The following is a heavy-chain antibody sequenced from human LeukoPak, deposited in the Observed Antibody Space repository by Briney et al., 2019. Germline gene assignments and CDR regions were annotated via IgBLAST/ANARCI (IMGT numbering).Heavy chain of an antibody. D-gene: IGHD1-26*01. V-gene: IGHV1-2*02. CDR2: INPNSGGT. Sequence: GASVKVSCKASGYTFTGYYMHWVRQAPGQGLEWMGWINPNSGGTNYAQKFQGRVTVTRDTSISTAYMELSRLRSDDTAVYYCASEWEGATTTGFDYWGQGTLVTVSS. CDR3: ASEWEGATTTGFDY. CDR1: GYTFTGYY. J-gene: IGHJ4*02.